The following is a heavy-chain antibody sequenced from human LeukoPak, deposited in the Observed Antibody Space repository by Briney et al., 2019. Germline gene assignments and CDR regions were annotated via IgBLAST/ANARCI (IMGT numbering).Heavy chain of an antibody. CDR3: AKDLAGSGSYSFDY. V-gene: IGHV3-66*01. CDR1: GFTVSSNY. D-gene: IGHD1-26*01. CDR2: IYSGGST. Sequence: TGGSLRLSCAASGFTVSSNYMSWVRQAPGKGLEWVSVIYSGGSTYYADSVKGRFTISRDNSKNTLYLQMNSLRAEDTAVYYCAKDLAGSGSYSFDYWGQGTLVTVSS. J-gene: IGHJ4*02.